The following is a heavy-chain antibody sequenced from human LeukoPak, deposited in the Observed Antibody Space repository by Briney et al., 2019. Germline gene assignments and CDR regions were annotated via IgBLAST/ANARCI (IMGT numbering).Heavy chain of an antibody. J-gene: IGHJ6*03. Sequence: SETLSLTCTVSGGSISSSSYYWGWIRQPPGKGLEWIGSIYYSGYTFYNPSLKSRVTISVDTSKKQFSLKLSSVTAADTAVYYCARRARGYYYYYYMDVWGKGTTVTISS. D-gene: IGHD5-12*01. CDR1: GGSISSSSYY. CDR3: ARRARGYYYYYYMDV. CDR2: IYYSGYT. V-gene: IGHV4-39*01.